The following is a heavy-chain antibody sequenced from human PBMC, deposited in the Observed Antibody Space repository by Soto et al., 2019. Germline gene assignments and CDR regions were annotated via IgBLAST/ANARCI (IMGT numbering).Heavy chain of an antibody. J-gene: IGHJ4*02. CDR2: IYYSGST. CDR1: GGSISSYY. V-gene: IGHV4-59*01. CDR3: ARDRGSYGIDY. Sequence: SETLSLTCTVSGGSISSYYWSWIRQPPGKGLEWIGYIYYSGSTNYNPSLKSRVTISVDTSKNQFSLKLSSVTAADTAVYYCARDRGSYGIDYWGQGTLVTVSS. D-gene: IGHD1-26*01.